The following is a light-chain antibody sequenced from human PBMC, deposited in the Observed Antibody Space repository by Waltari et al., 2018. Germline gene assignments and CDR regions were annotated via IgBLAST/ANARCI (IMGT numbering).Light chain of an antibody. CDR2: AAS. Sequence: DIQMTQSPTSLSASVGDRVTITCRASQSISSYLNWYQQKPGKAPKLLIYAASSLQSGVPSRFSGSGSGTDFTLTIISLQPEDFATYYCQQSYGSRTFGQGTKVEIK. V-gene: IGKV1-39*01. CDR1: QSISSY. CDR3: QQSYGSRT. J-gene: IGKJ1*01.